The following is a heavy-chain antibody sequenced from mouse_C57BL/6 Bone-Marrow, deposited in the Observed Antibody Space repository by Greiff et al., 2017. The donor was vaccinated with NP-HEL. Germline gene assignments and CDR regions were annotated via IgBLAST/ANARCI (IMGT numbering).Heavy chain of an antibody. J-gene: IGHJ4*01. CDR2: ISSGGSYT. V-gene: IGHV5-6*01. D-gene: IGHD2-5*01. CDR1: GFTFSSYG. Sequence: EVKLMESGGDLVKPGGSLKLSCAASGFTFSSYGMSWVRQTPDKRLEWVATISSGGSYTYYPDSVKGRFTISRDNAKNTLYLQMSSLKSEDTAMYYCARHISNSYAMDYWGQGTSVTVSS. CDR3: ARHISNSYAMDY.